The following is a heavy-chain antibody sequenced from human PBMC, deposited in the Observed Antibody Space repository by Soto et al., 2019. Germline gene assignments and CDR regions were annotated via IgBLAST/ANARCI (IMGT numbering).Heavy chain of an antibody. Sequence: EVQLVESGGGLVQPGGSLRLSCAASGITFSTYWMHWVRQAPGKGLVWVSRINSDGSSTNYADFVKGRFTISRDNAKNTVYLQMNSLRVEDTAVYYCASLTTLGEYFDLWGRGTLVTVSS. V-gene: IGHV3-74*01. D-gene: IGHD4-17*01. J-gene: IGHJ2*01. CDR2: INSDGSST. CDR3: ASLTTLGEYFDL. CDR1: GITFSTYW.